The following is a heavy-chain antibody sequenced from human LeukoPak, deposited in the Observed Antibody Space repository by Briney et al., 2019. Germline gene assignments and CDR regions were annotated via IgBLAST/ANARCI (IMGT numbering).Heavy chain of an antibody. D-gene: IGHD3-9*01. CDR1: GYTFTGYY. J-gene: IGHJ4*02. CDR2: INPNSGGA. CDR3: ARGGYDILTGYYYFDY. V-gene: IGHV1-2*02. Sequence: ASVKVSCKASGYTFTGYYMHWVRQAPGQGLEWMGWINPNSGGANYAQKFQGRVTMTRDTSISPAYMELSRLRSDDTAVYYCARGGYDILTGYYYFDYWGQGTLVTVSS.